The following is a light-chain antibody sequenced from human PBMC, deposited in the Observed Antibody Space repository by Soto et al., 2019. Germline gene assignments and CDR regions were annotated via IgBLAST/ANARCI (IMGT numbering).Light chain of an antibody. J-gene: IGLJ1*01. V-gene: IGLV2-14*03. Sequence: QSVLTQPTSVSGSPGQSITISCTGNHNDIGTYDYVSWYQQHPGRAPRLLIHGVTTRPSGISGRFSASKSGLTASLTISGLQPEDEADYYCSSFASNRIGVFGPGTKVTVL. CDR1: HNDIGTYDY. CDR3: SSFASNRIGV. CDR2: GVT.